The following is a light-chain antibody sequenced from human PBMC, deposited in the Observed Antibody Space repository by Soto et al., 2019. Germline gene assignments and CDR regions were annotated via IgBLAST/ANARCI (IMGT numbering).Light chain of an antibody. V-gene: IGLV2-14*01. J-gene: IGLJ1*01. CDR1: SSDVGGYNY. CDR2: DVS. CDR3: SSYTSSSTHNYV. Sequence: QSALTQPASVSGSPGQSITISCTGTSSDVGGYNYVSWYQQHPGKAPKLMIYDVSNRPSGVSNRFSGSKSGNTASLTISGLQAEDEADYYCSSYTSSSTHNYVFGTGPKVTVL.